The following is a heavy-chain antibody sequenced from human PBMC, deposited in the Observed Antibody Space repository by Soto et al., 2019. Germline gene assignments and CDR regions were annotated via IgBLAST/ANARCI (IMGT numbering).Heavy chain of an antibody. CDR2: IYHSGST. V-gene: IGHV4-4*02. D-gene: IGHD4-17*01. CDR3: ARVNVGDYDYGMDV. CDR1: GGSISSSNW. J-gene: IGHJ6*02. Sequence: SETLSLTCAVSGGSISSSNWWSWVRQPPGKGLEWIGEIYHSGSTNYNPSLKSRVTISVDKSKNQFSLKLSSVTAADTAVYYCARVNVGDYDYGMDVWGQGTTVTVSS.